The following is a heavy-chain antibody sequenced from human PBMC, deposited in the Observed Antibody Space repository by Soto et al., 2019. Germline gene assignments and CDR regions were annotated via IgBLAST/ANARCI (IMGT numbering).Heavy chain of an antibody. D-gene: IGHD2-2*01. Sequence: KTSDILSPTCTVSCSSIRSGDYYWSWIRQPPGKGLEWSGYIYYSGSTYYNPSLKSRVTISVDTSKNHFSLKLSSVTAADTAVYYCARVMNEIVVVPAALIDYWGQGTLVTVSS. V-gene: IGHV4-30-4*02. J-gene: IGHJ4*02. CDR3: ARVMNEIVVVPAALIDY. CDR2: IYYSGST. CDR1: CSSIRSGDYY.